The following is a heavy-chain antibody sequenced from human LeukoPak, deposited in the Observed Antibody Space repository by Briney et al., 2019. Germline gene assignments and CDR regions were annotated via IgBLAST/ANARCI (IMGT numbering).Heavy chain of an antibody. Sequence: GGSLRLSCAASGFTFSGSAMHWVRQASGKGLDWVGRIRSKANSYATAYAASVKGRFTISRDDSKNTAYLQMNSLKTEDTAVYYCTSDAYGSGRPNDYWGQGTLVTVSS. V-gene: IGHV3-73*01. CDR2: IRSKANSYAT. J-gene: IGHJ4*02. CDR3: TSDAYGSGRPNDY. D-gene: IGHD3-10*01. CDR1: GFTFSGSA.